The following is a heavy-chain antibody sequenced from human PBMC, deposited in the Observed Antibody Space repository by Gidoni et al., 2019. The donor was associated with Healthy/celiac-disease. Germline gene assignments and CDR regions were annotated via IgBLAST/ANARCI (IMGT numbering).Heavy chain of an antibody. J-gene: IGHJ6*02. V-gene: IGHV3-30*01. CDR3: AREWPPVATMNTYYYYGMDV. Sequence: QVQLVESGGGVVQPGRSLRLSCAASGLTFSSYAMHWVRQAPGKGLEWVAVISYDGGNKYYADSVKGRFTISRDNSKNTLYLQMNSLRAEDTAVYYCAREWPPVATMNTYYYYGMDVWGQGTTVTVSS. CDR2: ISYDGGNK. D-gene: IGHD5-12*01. CDR1: GLTFSSYA.